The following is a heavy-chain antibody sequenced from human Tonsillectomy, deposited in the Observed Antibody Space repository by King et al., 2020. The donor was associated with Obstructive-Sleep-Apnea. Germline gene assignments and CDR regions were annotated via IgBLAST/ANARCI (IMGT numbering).Heavy chain of an antibody. D-gene: IGHD6-13*01. Sequence: VQLVEFGGGLVQPGRSLRLSCAGSGFKFDDYAMDWVRQAPGQGLEWVSGIGWNSGDIGYADSVKGRFTISRDNAKNSLSLQMNDLRVEDTALYYCTKCIPTAYSSSWGDAFDIWGQGTMVTVSS. CDR1: GFKFDDYA. V-gene: IGHV3-9*01. CDR2: IGWNSGDI. J-gene: IGHJ3*02. CDR3: TKCIPTAYSSSWGDAFDI.